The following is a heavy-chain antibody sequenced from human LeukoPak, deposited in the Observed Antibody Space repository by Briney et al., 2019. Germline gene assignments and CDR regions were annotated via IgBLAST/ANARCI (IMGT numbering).Heavy chain of an antibody. Sequence: GSLRLSCAASGFTFSSYAMHWVRQAPGKGLEWVVVISYDGSNKYYADSVKGRFTISRDNSKNTLYLQMNSLRAEDTAVYYCASPYYDFWSGVYYYYYGMDVWGQGTTVTVSS. V-gene: IGHV3-30*04. CDR2: ISYDGSNK. CDR1: GFTFSSYA. CDR3: ASPYYDFWSGVYYYYYGMDV. J-gene: IGHJ6*02. D-gene: IGHD3-3*01.